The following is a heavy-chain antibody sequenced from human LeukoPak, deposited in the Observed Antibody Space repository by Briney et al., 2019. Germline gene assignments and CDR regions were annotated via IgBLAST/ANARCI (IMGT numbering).Heavy chain of an antibody. CDR3: ASSVGSTDY. V-gene: IGHV4-34*01. CDR2: INHRGST. D-gene: IGHD1-26*01. J-gene: IGHJ4*02. CDR1: GESLSKYY. Sequence: PSETLSLTRAVYGESLSKYYWTWIRQSPGKGLEWIGEINHRGSTNLNPSLKSRVTLSVGTSKHQFSLKLTSVTAADAAVYYCASSVGSTDYWGQGTLVTVSS.